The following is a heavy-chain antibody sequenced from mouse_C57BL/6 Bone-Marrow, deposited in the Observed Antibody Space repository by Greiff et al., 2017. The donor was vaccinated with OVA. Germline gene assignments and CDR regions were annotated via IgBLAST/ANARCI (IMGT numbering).Heavy chain of an antibody. V-gene: IGHV1-81*01. J-gene: IGHJ3*01. CDR1: GYTFTSYG. Sequence: QVQLQQSGAELARPGASVKLSCKASGYTFTSYGISWVKQSTGQGLEWIGEIYPRSGSTYYNEKVKGKATLTADKASSPAYMELRSLTSEAYVIYFCSRGPYYYGSSPFAYWGQGTLVTVSA. CDR3: SRGPYYYGSSPFAY. CDR2: IYPRSGST. D-gene: IGHD1-1*01.